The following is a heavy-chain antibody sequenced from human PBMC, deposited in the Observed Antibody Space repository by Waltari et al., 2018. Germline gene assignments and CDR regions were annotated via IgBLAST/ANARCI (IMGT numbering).Heavy chain of an antibody. V-gene: IGHV3-48*04. J-gene: IGHJ4*02. D-gene: IGHD6-19*01. CDR2: ISSSSSTR. CDR3: ARESPVAGPFDC. CDR1: GFTFNTFR. Sequence: EVLLVESGGGLIQPGGSLGIPCAASGFTFNTFRVDWVGQAPGEGLEWVSYISSSSSTRGYAYSVKGRFTISRDNAKNSLYLQMNSLRAEDTAVYYCARESPVAGPFDCWGQGALVTVAS.